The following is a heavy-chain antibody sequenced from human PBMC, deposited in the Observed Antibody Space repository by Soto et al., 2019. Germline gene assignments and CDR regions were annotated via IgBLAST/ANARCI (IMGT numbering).Heavy chain of an antibody. J-gene: IGHJ4*02. CDR3: ARGGSGYTWFNEF. Sequence: QEQLVQSGAEVKKPGSSVKVSCKASGGLFSSYPISWVRQVPGPGLEWMGGIIPVFQTAYYTQRFQGRVTITADESTNTAYMELSSLRSDDTAIYYCARGGSGYTWFNEFWGQGTLVTVAS. V-gene: IGHV1-69*01. CDR1: GGLFSSYP. CDR2: IIPVFQTA. D-gene: IGHD3-22*01.